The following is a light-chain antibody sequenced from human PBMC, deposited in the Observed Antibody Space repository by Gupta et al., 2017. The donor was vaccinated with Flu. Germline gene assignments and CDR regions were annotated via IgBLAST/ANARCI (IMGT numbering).Light chain of an antibody. CDR3: QQYVRIPHT. Sequence: DIVVTQSPDSLAVSLGERATINCRSDQSILFNSNDKNHLAWYQQKPGQPPKLLISWASTREPAVPDRFSGSGSGTDFTLTISSLQAEDVATYYCQQYVRIPHTFGQGTRVEIK. CDR2: WAS. J-gene: IGKJ1*01. V-gene: IGKV4-1*01. CDR1: QSILFNSNDKNH.